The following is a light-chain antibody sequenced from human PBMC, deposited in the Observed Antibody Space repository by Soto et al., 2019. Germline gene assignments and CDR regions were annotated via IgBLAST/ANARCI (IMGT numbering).Light chain of an antibody. CDR2: DAS. J-gene: IGKJ5*01. CDR1: QSVSSN. V-gene: IGKV3-11*01. Sequence: ETVMTQSPATLSVSPGERATLSCRASQSVSSNLAWYQQKLGQAPRLLIYDASNRATGIPARFSGSGSGTDFTLTISSLEPEDFAVYYCQQRMNWPLTFGQGTRLEI. CDR3: QQRMNWPLT.